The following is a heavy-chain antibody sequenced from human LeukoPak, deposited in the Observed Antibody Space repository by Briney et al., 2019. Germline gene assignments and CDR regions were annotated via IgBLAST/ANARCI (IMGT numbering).Heavy chain of an antibody. CDR2: INPSGGST. J-gene: IGHJ4*02. CDR1: GYTFTSYY. D-gene: IGHD3-10*01. Sequence: ASVKVSCKASGYTFTSYYMHWVRQAPGQGLEWMGIINPSGGSTSYAQKFQGRVTMTRDTSTSTVYMELSSLRSEDTAVYYCARGFWFGRLFHSFFDYWGQGTLVTVSS. CDR3: ARGFWFGRLFHSFFDY. V-gene: IGHV1-46*01.